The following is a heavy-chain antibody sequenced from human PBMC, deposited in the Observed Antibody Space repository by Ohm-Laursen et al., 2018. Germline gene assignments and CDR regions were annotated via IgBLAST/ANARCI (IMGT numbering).Heavy chain of an antibody. CDR1: GFTSSSYG. CDR2: IWSDGSK. V-gene: IGHV3-33*01. CDR3: ARASSSIAVAGLDY. D-gene: IGHD6-19*01. Sequence: SLRLSCAASGFTSSSYGMHWVRQAPGKGLEWVADIWSDGSKYYADSVKGRFTISRDNSKNTLYLQMNSLRAEDTAVYYCARASSSIAVAGLDYWGQGTLVTVSS. J-gene: IGHJ4*02.